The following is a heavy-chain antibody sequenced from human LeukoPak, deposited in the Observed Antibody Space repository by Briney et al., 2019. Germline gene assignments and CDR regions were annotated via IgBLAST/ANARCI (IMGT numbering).Heavy chain of an antibody. CDR3: AKGRGLVSPDDH. J-gene: IGHJ4*02. D-gene: IGHD3/OR15-3a*01. CDR1: GFTFSSHT. Sequence: GGSLRLSCAASGFTFSSHTMTWVRQAPGKGLEWVSAISNSGGSTYYTDSVKGRFTISRDNSKNTLYLQMNSLKAEDTAVYYCAKGRGLVSPDDHWGQGTLVTVSS. CDR2: ISNSGGST. V-gene: IGHV3-23*01.